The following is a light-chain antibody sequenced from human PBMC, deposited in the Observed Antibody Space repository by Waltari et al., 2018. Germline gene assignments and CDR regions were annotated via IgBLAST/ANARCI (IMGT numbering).Light chain of an antibody. CDR1: QSVGTW. CDR2: MVS. Sequence: DIKMTQSPSTLGASVGDRVTISCRSSQSVGTWLAWYQQKPGKAPKLLIYMVSSLESGVPSRFSGSGSGTEFTLTISSLQPDDFATYSCQQYSSFSTFGQGTKVDI. V-gene: IGKV1-5*03. J-gene: IGKJ2*01. CDR3: QQYSSFST.